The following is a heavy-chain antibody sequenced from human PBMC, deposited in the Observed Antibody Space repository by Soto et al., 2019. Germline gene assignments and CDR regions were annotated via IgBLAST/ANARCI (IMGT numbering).Heavy chain of an antibody. D-gene: IGHD2-15*01. CDR1: GFTFSSYW. CDR2: IKQDGSEK. J-gene: IGHJ5*02. Sequence: GESLKISCAASGFTFSSYWMNWVRQAPGKGLEWVAKIKQDGSEKYYVDSVKGRFTISRDNAKNSLYLQMNSLRAEDTAVYYCARSPSIVVVVAATGGWFDPWGQGTLVTVSS. V-gene: IGHV3-7*01. CDR3: ARSPSIVVVVAATGGWFDP.